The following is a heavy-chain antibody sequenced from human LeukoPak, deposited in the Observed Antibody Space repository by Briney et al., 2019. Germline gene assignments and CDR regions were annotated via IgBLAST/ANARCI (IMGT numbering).Heavy chain of an antibody. Sequence: GGSLRLSCAASGFTFSSYGMHWVRQAPGKGLEWVAVISYDGSNKYYADSVKGRFTISRDNPKNTLYLQMNSLRAEDTAVYYCARYQLPYGMDVWGQGTTVTDSS. D-gene: IGHD2-2*01. CDR3: ARYQLPYGMDV. CDR2: ISYDGSNK. J-gene: IGHJ6*02. CDR1: GFTFSSYG. V-gene: IGHV3-30*03.